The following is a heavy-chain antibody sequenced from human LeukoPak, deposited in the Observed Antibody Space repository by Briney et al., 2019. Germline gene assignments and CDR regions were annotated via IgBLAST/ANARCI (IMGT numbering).Heavy chain of an antibody. Sequence: GASVKVSCKASGGTFSSYAISWVRQAPGQGLEWTGGIIPIFGTANYAQKFQGRVTITTDESTSTAYMELSSLRSEDTAVYYCARDQGVKTAFDIWGQGTMVTVSS. CDR1: GGTFSSYA. CDR3: ARDQGVKTAFDI. V-gene: IGHV1-69*05. CDR2: IIPIFGTA. D-gene: IGHD3-16*01. J-gene: IGHJ3*02.